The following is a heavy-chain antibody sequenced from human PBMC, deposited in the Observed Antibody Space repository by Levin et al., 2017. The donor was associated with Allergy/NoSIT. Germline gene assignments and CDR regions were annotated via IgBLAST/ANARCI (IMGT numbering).Heavy chain of an antibody. CDR2: ISYDGANK. J-gene: IGHJ3*01. CDR3: AKIGDCSSGVCFWETLHDAFDV. Sequence: PGGSLRLSCAASGLNFGKYGIHWVRQAPGKGLEWVTFISYDGANKNYADSVKGRFTISRDNSKNTLYLQMNSLRPEDTAVYFCAKIGDCSSGVCFWETLHDAFDVWGQGTMVSVSS. D-gene: IGHD2-21*02. CDR1: GLNFGKYG. V-gene: IGHV3-30*18.